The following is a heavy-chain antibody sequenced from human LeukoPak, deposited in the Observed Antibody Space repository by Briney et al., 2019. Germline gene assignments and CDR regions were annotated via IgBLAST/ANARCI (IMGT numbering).Heavy chain of an antibody. D-gene: IGHD3-22*01. V-gene: IGHV4-59*01. CDR2: IHYSGST. J-gene: IGHJ4*02. CDR1: GGSISSYY. CDR3: ARVAGIPYYYDSSGPWDY. Sequence: SETLSLTCTVSGGSISSYYWSWIRQPPGKGLEWIGYIHYSGSTNYNPSLKSRVTISVDTSKNQFSLKLSSVTAADTAVYYCARVAGIPYYYDSSGPWDYWGQGTLVTVSS.